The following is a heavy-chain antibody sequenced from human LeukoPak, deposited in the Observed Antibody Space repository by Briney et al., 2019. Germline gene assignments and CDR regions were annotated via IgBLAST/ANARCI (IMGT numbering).Heavy chain of an antibody. CDR2: INPSGGST. Sequence: ASVKVSCKASGYTFTSYYMHWVRQAPGQGLEWMGLINPSGGSTSYAQKFQGRVTMTRDTSTSTVYMELSSLRSEDTAVYYCAREPGGLYSSGYYPFDYWGQGTLVTVSS. D-gene: IGHD3-22*01. J-gene: IGHJ4*02. V-gene: IGHV1-46*01. CDR3: AREPGGLYSSGYYPFDY. CDR1: GYTFTSYY.